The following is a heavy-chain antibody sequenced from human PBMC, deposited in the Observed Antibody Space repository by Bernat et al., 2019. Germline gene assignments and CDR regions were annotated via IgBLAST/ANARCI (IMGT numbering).Heavy chain of an antibody. J-gene: IGHJ3*02. CDR2: IYPGDSDT. CDR3: ARQYYDFWSGYYTGPDAFDI. V-gene: IGHV5-51*01. D-gene: IGHD3-3*01. CDR1: GYSFTSYW. Sequence: EVQLVQSGVEVKKPGESLKISCKGSGYSFTSYWIGWVRQMPGKGLEWMGIIYPGDSDTRYSPSFQGQVTISADKSISTAYLQWSSLKASDTAMYYCARQYYDFWSGYYTGPDAFDIWGQGTMVTVSS.